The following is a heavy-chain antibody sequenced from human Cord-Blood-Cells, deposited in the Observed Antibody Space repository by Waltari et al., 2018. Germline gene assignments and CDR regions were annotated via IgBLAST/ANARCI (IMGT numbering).Heavy chain of an antibody. V-gene: IGHV4-34*01. CDR3: ARSTSYSSGWYYFDY. D-gene: IGHD6-19*01. Sequence: QVQLQQWGAGLLKPSETLSLTCAVYGGSFSGYYWIWIRQPPGKGLEWIGEINHSGSTNYNPSLKSRVTISVDTSKNQFSPKLSSVTAADTAVYYCARSTSYSSGWYYFDYWGQGTLVTVSS. CDR1: GGSFSGYY. J-gene: IGHJ4*02. CDR2: INHSGST.